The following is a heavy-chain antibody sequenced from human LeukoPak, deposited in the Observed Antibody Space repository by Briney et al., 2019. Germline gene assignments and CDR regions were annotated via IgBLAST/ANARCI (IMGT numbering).Heavy chain of an antibody. CDR3: ARASGSYGDIDAFDI. D-gene: IGHD1-26*01. Sequence: SETLCLTCTVSGGSISSYYWSWIRQPPGKGLEWIGYIYYSGSTNYNPSLKSRVTISVDTSKNQFSLKLSSVTAADTAVYYCARASGSYGDIDAFDIWGQGTMVTVSS. J-gene: IGHJ3*02. CDR2: IYYSGST. V-gene: IGHV4-59*01. CDR1: GGSISSYY.